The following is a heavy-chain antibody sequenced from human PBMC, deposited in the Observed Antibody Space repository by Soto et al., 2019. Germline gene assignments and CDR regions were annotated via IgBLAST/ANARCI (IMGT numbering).Heavy chain of an antibody. J-gene: IGHJ4*02. CDR1: VFTFNTYS. V-gene: IGHV3-21*01. CDR2: ISSSSSYI. D-gene: IGHD3-10*01. CDR3: ASLSRFALDY. Sequence: WWSLRLSCSASVFTFNTYSMNWCRQAPGKGLEWVSSISSSSSYIYYTDSVKGRFTISRDNAKNSLYLQMNSLRAEDTAAYYCASLSRFALDYWGQGTLVTVSS.